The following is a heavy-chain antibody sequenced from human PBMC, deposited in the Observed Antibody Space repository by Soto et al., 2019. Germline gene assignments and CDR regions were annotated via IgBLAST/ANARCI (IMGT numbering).Heavy chain of an antibody. Sequence: SETLSLTCTVSGGSISSSSYYWGWIRQPPGKGLEWIGSIYYSGSTYYNPSLKSRVTISVDTSKNQFSLKLGSVTAADTAVYYCARRREYSSSSDAFDIWGQGTMVTVSS. V-gene: IGHV4-39*01. CDR1: GGSISSSSYY. D-gene: IGHD6-6*01. CDR2: IYYSGST. J-gene: IGHJ3*02. CDR3: ARRREYSSSSDAFDI.